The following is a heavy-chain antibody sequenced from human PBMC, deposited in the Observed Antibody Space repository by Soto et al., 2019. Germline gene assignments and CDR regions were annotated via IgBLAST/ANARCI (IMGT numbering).Heavy chain of an antibody. CDR3: AKWGDIVLVPAARYYYGMDV. V-gene: IGHV3-9*01. D-gene: IGHD2-2*01. CDR2: ISWYSFSI. J-gene: IGHJ6*02. Sequence: GGSLRLSCAASGFTFDDYAMHWDRQAPGKGLEFCSGISWYSFSIGYADSVKGRFTISRYNAKNSLYLQMNSLRAEDTALYYCAKWGDIVLVPAARYYYGMDVWGQGTTVIVSS. CDR1: GFTFDDYA.